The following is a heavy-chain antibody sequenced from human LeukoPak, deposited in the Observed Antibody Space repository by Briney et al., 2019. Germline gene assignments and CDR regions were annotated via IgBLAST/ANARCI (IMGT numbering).Heavy chain of an antibody. CDR3: ARGSQGGYFDRH. J-gene: IGHJ4*02. CDR1: GFTSSSYS. CDR2: ISSSSSYI. Sequence: GGSLRLSCAASGFTSSSYSMNWVRQAPGKGLEWVSSISSSSSYIYYADSVKGRFTISRDNAKNSLYLQMNSLRAEDTAVYYCARGSQGGYFDRHWGQGTLVTVSS. V-gene: IGHV3-21*01. D-gene: IGHD3-9*01.